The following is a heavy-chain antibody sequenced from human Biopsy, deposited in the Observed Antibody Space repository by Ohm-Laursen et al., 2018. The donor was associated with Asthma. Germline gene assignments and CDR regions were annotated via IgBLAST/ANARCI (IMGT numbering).Heavy chain of an antibody. D-gene: IGHD4-17*01. CDR2: HDREEGGT. CDR3: ASDFPKDYVRYNFQF. Sequence: ASAKVSCKISGYSLTDLSMHWVRQAPGQGLEWMGGHDREEGGTVNARRFQGRVTMTEDTSTDTAYMELSSLSSDDTAVYYCASDFPKDYVRYNFQFWGQGTLVTVSS. J-gene: IGHJ4*02. V-gene: IGHV1-24*01. CDR1: GYSLTDLS.